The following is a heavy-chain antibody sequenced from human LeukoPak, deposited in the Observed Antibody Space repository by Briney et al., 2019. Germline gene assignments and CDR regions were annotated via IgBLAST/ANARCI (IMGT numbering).Heavy chain of an antibody. CDR2: IHTNGGT. D-gene: IGHD6-19*01. CDR3: ARSIAVTGKRRLDP. V-gene: IGHV4-61*09. J-gene: IGHJ5*02. Sequence: SQTLSLICTVSGDSITSGSYYWSWIRQPAGKGPEWIGHIHTNGGTKYNPSLESRVTISLETSDNQFSLELNSVTATDTAVYYCARSIAVTGKRRLDPWGQGTLVTVSS. CDR1: GDSITSGSYY.